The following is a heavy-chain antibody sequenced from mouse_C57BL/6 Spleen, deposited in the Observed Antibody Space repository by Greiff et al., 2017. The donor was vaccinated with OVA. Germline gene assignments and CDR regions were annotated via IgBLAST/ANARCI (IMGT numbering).Heavy chain of an antibody. D-gene: IGHD1-1*01. J-gene: IGHJ4*01. CDR3: TRVLYYYGRGNYYAMDY. V-gene: IGHV5-9-1*02. Sequence: EVQGVESGEGLVKPGGSLKLSCAASGFTFSSYAMSWVRQTPEKRLEWVAYISRGGDYIYYADTVKGRFTISRDNARNTLYLQMSSLKSEDTAMYYCTRVLYYYGRGNYYAMDYWGQGTSVTVSS. CDR1: GFTFSSYA. CDR2: ISRGGDYI.